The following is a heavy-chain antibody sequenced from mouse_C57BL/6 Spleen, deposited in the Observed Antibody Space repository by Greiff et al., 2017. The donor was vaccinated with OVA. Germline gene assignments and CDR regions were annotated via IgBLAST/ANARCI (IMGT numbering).Heavy chain of an antibody. Sequence: QVQLQQPGAELVKPGASVKMSCKASGYTFTSYWITWVKQRPGQGLEWIGDIYPGSGSTNYNEKFKSKATLTVDTSSSTAYMQLSSLTSEDSAVYYCARKGYYDYDEAMDYWGQGTSVTVSS. CDR3: ARKGYYDYDEAMDY. CDR1: GYTFTSYW. CDR2: IYPGSGST. V-gene: IGHV1-55*01. D-gene: IGHD2-4*01. J-gene: IGHJ4*01.